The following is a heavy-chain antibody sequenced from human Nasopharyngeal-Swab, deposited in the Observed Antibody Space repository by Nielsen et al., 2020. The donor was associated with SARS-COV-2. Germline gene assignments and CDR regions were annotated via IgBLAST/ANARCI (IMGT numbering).Heavy chain of an antibody. CDR2: ISYDGSNK. V-gene: IGHV3-30*18. Sequence: WIRQPPGKGLEWVAVISYDGSNKYYPDSVKGRFTISRDNSKNTLYLQMNSLRAEDTAVYYCAKDQSINWFDPWGQGTLVTVSS. D-gene: IGHD2-21*01. J-gene: IGHJ5*02. CDR3: AKDQSINWFDP.